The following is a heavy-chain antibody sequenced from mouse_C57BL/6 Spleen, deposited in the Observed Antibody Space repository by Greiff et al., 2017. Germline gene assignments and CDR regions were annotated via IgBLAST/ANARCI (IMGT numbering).Heavy chain of an antibody. J-gene: IGHJ3*01. D-gene: IGHD1-1*01. CDR3: ARPHYGSSSAWFAY. V-gene: IGHV5-17*01. CDR2: ISSGSSTI. CDR1: GFTFSDYG. Sequence: EVKLMESGGGLVKPGGSLKLSCAASGFTFSDYGMHWVRQAPEKGLVWVAYISSGSSTIYYADTVKGRFTISRDNAKNTLFLQMTSLRSEDTAMYYCARPHYGSSSAWFAYWGQGTLVTVSA.